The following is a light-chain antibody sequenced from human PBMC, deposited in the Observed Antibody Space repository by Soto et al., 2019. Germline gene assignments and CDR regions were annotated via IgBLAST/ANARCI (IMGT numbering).Light chain of an antibody. V-gene: IGKV3-20*01. CDR2: GAS. CDR3: QQYGSPPPT. J-gene: IGKJ1*01. Sequence: EIVLTQSPGTLSLSPGERATLSCRASQSVGSTYLAWYQHKPGQAPSLLIYGASSRATGIPDRFSGSGSGTDFTLTISRLEPEDFAVYYCQQYGSPPPTFGQGTKVDIK. CDR1: QSVGSTY.